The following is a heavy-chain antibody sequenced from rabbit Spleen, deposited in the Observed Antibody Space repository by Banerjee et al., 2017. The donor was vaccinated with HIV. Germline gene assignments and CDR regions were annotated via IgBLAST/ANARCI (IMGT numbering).Heavy chain of an antibody. D-gene: IGHD6-1*01. CDR3: MRTDAVYDYGDL. Sequence: QSLEESGGDLVKPGGTLTLTCKASGLSFSSNYYMCWVRQAPGKGPEWIGCIYNGDGSTYYATWAKGRFTISKTSSTTVTLQMTSLTDADTATYFCMRTDAVYDYGDLWGPGTLVTVS. V-gene: IGHV1S40*01. CDR2: IYNGDGST. J-gene: IGHJ4*01. CDR1: GLSFSSNYY.